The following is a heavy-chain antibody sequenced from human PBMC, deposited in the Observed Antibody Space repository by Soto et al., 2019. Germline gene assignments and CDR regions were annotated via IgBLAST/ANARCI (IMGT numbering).Heavy chain of an antibody. CDR1: GYSFTSYW. CDR2: IYPGDSDT. D-gene: IGHD2-8*02. V-gene: IGHV5-51*01. J-gene: IGHJ4*02. Sequence: GESLKISCKGSGYSFTSYWIGWVRQMPGKGLEWMGIIYPGDSDTRYSPSFQGQVTISADKSISTAYLQWSSLKASDTAMYYCARLTPEGLLVGVFDYWGQGTLVTVPQ. CDR3: ARLTPEGLLVGVFDY.